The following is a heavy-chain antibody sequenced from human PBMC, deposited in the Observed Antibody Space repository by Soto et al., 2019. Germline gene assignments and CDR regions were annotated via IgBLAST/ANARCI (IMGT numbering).Heavy chain of an antibody. CDR2: IWYDGSNK. J-gene: IGHJ4*02. CDR3: ARGGCGGDCGPDY. D-gene: IGHD2-21*02. V-gene: IGHV3-33*01. CDR1: GFTFSSYG. Sequence: QVQLVESGGGVVQPGRSLRLSCAASGFTFSSYGMHWVRQAPGKGLEWVAVIWYDGSNKYYADSVKGRFTISRDNSKNTLYLQMNGLRAEDTAVYYCARGGCGGDCGPDYWGQGTLVTVSS.